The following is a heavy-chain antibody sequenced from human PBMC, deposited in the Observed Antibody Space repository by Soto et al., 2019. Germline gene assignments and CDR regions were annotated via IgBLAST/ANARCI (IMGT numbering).Heavy chain of an antibody. CDR3: ARGRGYDILTGYFYYMDV. V-gene: IGHV4-34*01. CDR1: GGSFSGYY. Sequence: SETLSLTCAVYGGSFSGYYWSWIRQPPGKGLEWIGEINHSGSTNYNTSLKSRVTISVDTSKKQFSLKLSSVTVADTAVYYCARGRGYDILTGYFYYMDVWGKGTTVTVSS. D-gene: IGHD3-9*01. J-gene: IGHJ6*03. CDR2: INHSGST.